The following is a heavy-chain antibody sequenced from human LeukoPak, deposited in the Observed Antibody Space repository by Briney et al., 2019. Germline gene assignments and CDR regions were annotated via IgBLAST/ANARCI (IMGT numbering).Heavy chain of an antibody. D-gene: IGHD6-19*01. CDR2: ISGSGGST. V-gene: IGHV3-23*01. CDR1: GFTFSSYA. J-gene: IGHJ1*01. CDR3: AKDKSSGWYGYFQH. Sequence: GGSLRLSCAASGFTFSSYAMSWVRQAPGKGLEWVSAISGSGGSTYYADSVKGRFTISRDNSKNTLYPQMNSLRAEDTAVYYCAKDKSSGWYGYFQHWGQGTLVTVSS.